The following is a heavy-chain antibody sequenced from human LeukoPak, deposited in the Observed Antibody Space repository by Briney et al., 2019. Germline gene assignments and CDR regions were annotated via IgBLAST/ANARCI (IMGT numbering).Heavy chain of an antibody. J-gene: IGHJ2*01. CDR3: ARGAGWHWYFDL. D-gene: IGHD6-25*01. Sequence: SVKLSCKAYGGTFSSYAISWVRQAPGQGLEWMGRIIPILGIANYAQKFQGRVTITADKSTSTAYMKLSSLRSEDTAVYYCARGAGWHWYFDLWGRGTLVTVSS. V-gene: IGHV1-69*04. CDR1: GGTFSSYA. CDR2: IIPILGIA.